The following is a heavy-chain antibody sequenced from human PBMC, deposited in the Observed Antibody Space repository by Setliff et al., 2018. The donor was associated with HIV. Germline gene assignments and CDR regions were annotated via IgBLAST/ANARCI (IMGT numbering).Heavy chain of an antibody. Sequence: SETLSLTCTVSGGSISSGGYYWNWIRQYPVKGLEWIGHIYYNGRTLFNPALGTRLNMSVDTSENQFSLPLNSVTAADTAVYYCVRERRRSPLSYGLDVWGQGTTVTVSS. CDR1: GGSISSGGYY. J-gene: IGHJ6*02. CDR3: VRERRRSPLSYGLDV. V-gene: IGHV4-31*03. CDR2: IYYNGRT.